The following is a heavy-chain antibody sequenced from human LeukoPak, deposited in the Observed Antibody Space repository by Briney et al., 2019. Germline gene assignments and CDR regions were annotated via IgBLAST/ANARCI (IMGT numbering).Heavy chain of an antibody. Sequence: GGSLRLSCAASGXTFSSYWMHWVRQAPGKGLVWVSGTNTDGSSTMYADSVKGRFTIARDNAKNTLYLLMNSLRAEDTAVYYCYGANAEHWGQGTVVTVSS. V-gene: IGHV3-74*03. CDR1: GXTFSSYW. CDR2: TNTDGSST. CDR3: YGANAEH. D-gene: IGHD4-23*01. J-gene: IGHJ1*01.